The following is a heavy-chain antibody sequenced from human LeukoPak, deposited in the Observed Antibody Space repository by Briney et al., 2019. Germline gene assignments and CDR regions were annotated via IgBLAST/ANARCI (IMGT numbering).Heavy chain of an antibody. Sequence: PGRSLRLSCAASGFTFYDYAMHWVRQVPGKGREWVSGISWNSAVTGYADSVKGRFTISRVNAKNSLYLQMNSLRAQDMAFYYCAKDRYSSGWYYFDTWGQGTMVTVSS. J-gene: IGHJ4*02. V-gene: IGHV3-9*03. CDR3: AKDRYSSGWYYFDT. CDR1: GFTFYDYA. CDR2: ISWNSAVT. D-gene: IGHD6-19*01.